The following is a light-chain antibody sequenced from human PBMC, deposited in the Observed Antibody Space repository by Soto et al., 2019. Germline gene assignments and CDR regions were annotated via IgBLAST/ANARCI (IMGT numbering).Light chain of an antibody. CDR1: QGINDY. J-gene: IGKJ4*01. CDR2: AAS. CDR3: QQFNVYPLT. V-gene: IGKV1-9*01. Sequence: DIPLTQSPSFLSASVGDRVTITCRASQGINDYLAWYQQKTGKAPKLLIYAASTLQSEVPSRFSGSASGTEFTLTISSLQPEDFATYYCQQFNVYPLTFGGGTKVEIK.